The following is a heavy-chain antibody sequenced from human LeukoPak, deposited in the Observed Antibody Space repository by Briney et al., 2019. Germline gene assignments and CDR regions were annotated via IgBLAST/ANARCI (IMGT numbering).Heavy chain of an antibody. CDR1: GFTFSSYA. CDR3: AKDHYGDYYFDY. J-gene: IGHJ4*02. Sequence: GSLRLSCAASGFTFSSYAMRWVRQAPGKGLEWVSAIGGSGGSTYYANFVKGRFTISRDNSKNTLYLQMNSLRAEDTAVYYCAKDHYGDYYFDYWGQGTLVTVSS. D-gene: IGHD4-17*01. CDR2: IGGSGGST. V-gene: IGHV3-23*01.